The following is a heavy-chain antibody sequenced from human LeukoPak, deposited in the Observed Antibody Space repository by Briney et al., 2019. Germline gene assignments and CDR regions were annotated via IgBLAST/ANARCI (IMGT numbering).Heavy chain of an antibody. D-gene: IGHD7-27*01. V-gene: IGHV3-53*01. CDR1: GFTVSSNY. J-gene: IGHJ4*02. CDR2: IYSGGST. CDR3: ARDYTGGWNDY. Sequence: GGSLRLSCAASGFTVSSNYMSWVRQAPGKGLEWVSVIYSGGSTYYADSVKGRFTISRDNAKNSLYLQMNSLRAEDTAVYYCARDYTGGWNDYWGQGTLVTVSS.